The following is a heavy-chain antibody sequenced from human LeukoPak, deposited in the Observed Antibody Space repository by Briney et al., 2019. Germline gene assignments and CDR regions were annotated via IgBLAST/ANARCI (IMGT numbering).Heavy chain of an antibody. D-gene: IGHD3-10*01. J-gene: IGHJ5*02. CDR2: ISSTGSHM. CDR1: GFTFSSYS. CDR3: AREGAPGGIDP. Sequence: KPGGSLRLSCAASGFTFSSYSMNWVRQAPGKGLEWVSSISSTGSHMYYADSVKGRFTISRDNAKNSLYLLMSSLRAEDTAVYYCAREGAPGGIDPWGQGTLVTVSS. V-gene: IGHV3-21*01.